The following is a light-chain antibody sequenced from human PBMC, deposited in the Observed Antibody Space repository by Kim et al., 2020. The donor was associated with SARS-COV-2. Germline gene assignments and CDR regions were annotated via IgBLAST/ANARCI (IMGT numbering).Light chain of an antibody. J-gene: IGKJ2*03. CDR1: QSVLHSPNNKNY. CDR3: HQYATFPYS. CDR2: WAS. Sequence: RATINCKSSQSVLHSPNNKNYLAWYQQKSGQPPKLLIYWASTRESGVPDRFSGSGSGTDFTLTITSLQAEDVAVYFCHQYATFPYSFGQGTKLEI. V-gene: IGKV4-1*01.